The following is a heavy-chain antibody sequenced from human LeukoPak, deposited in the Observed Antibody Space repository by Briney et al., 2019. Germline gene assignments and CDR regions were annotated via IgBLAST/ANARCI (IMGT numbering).Heavy chain of an antibody. CDR3: ARGGSYFDISGYYFY. CDR2: IYSGGST. V-gene: IGHV3-66*01. D-gene: IGHD3-22*01. J-gene: IGHJ4*02. Sequence: GGSLRLSCSASGFIFSSYAMHWVRQAPGKGLEWVSIIYSGGSTSYADSVKGRFTISRDNSKNTLYLQMNSLRTEDTAVYYCARGGSYFDISGYYFYWGQGTLVTVSS. CDR1: GFIFSSYA.